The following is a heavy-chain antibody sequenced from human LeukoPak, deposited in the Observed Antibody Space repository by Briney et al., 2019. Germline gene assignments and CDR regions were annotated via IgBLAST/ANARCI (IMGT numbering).Heavy chain of an antibody. D-gene: IGHD3-10*01. CDR1: GFTFSSYA. CDR3: AKNQNYYGSGSVYYFDY. J-gene: IGHJ4*02. Sequence: GGSLRLSCAASGFTFSSYAMSWVRQAPGKGLEWVSAISGSGGSTYYADSVKGRFTISRDNSKNTLYLQMNSLRAEDTAVYYCAKNQNYYGSGSVYYFDYWGQGTLVTVSS. V-gene: IGHV3-23*01. CDR2: ISGSGGST.